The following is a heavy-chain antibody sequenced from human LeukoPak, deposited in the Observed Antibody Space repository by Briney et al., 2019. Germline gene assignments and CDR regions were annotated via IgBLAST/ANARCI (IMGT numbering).Heavy chain of an antibody. Sequence: PSETLSLTCTVSGDSISNYYWSWIRQPPGRGLEWIGCIYNSEYTDYNPSLKSRVTISVDTSKNQFSLKLNSVTAADTAVYYCARSTQGAVAGKFDFWGRGTLVTVSS. D-gene: IGHD6-19*01. CDR2: IYNSEYT. V-gene: IGHV4-59*01. J-gene: IGHJ4*02. CDR3: ARSTQGAVAGKFDF. CDR1: GDSISNYY.